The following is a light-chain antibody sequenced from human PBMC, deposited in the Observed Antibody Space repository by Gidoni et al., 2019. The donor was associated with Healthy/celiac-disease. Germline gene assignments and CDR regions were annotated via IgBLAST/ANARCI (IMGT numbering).Light chain of an antibody. CDR2: WAS. CDR3: QQYYSTPDT. CDR1: QSVLYSSNNKNY. Sequence: DIVMTQSPDYLAVSLGERATINCKSSQSVLYSSNNKNYLAWYPQQPGQPPKLLISWASTRESGVPDRFSGSVSGTDFTLTISSLQAEDVAVYYCQQYYSTPDTFGQGTKLEIK. J-gene: IGKJ2*01. V-gene: IGKV4-1*01.